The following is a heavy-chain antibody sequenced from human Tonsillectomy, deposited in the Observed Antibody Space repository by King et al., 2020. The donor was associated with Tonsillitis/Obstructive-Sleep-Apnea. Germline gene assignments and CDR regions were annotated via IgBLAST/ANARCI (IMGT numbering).Heavy chain of an antibody. V-gene: IGHV4-59*08. CDR3: AGMNKIDY. D-gene: IGHD1/OR15-1a*01. Sequence: QLQESGPGLVKPSETLSLTCTVSGGSISSHYWTWIRQPPGKGLEWIGYIYYSGSTNYNPSLKSRVTISVDTSKNQFSLNLSSVTAADTAVYYCAGMNKIDYGGQGTLVTVSS. CDR1: GGSISSHY. CDR2: IYYSGST. J-gene: IGHJ4*02.